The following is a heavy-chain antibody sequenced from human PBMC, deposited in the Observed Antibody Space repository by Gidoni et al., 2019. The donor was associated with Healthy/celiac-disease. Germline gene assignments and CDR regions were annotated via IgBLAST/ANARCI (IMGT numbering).Heavy chain of an antibody. D-gene: IGHD4-17*01. J-gene: IGHJ4*02. CDR3: ERVGDYGDYFDY. Sequence: QVQLVQSVAEVQKPGASVHVSYRASGYPFTSYYMHWVRQAPGQGLEWMGIINPSGGSTSYEQKFQGRVTMTRDTSTSTVYMELSSLRSEDTAVYYCERVGDYGDYFDYWGQGTLVTVSS. CDR2: INPSGGST. V-gene: IGHV1-46*01. CDR1: GYPFTSYY.